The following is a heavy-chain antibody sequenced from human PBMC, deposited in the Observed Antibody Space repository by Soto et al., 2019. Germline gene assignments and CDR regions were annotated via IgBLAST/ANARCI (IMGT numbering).Heavy chain of an antibody. D-gene: IGHD3-10*01. CDR3: ASHDGTGYYGMDV. CDR1: GGSISSSNC. V-gene: IGHV4-4*02. CDR2: IYHSGST. Sequence: KPSETLSLTCAVSGGSISSSNCLSWFRHPPGKGLEWSGEIYHSGSTNYNPSLKSRVTISVDKSKNQFSLKLSSVTAADTAVYYCASHDGTGYYGMDVWGQGTTVTVSS. J-gene: IGHJ6*02.